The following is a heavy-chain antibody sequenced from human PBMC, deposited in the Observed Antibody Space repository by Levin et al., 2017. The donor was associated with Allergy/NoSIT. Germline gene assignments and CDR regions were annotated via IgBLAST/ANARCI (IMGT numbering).Heavy chain of an antibody. CDR2: ISSSSSYT. CDR1: GFTFSDYY. CDR3: ARARVEDIVVVVAAYYYYMDV. J-gene: IGHJ6*03. V-gene: IGHV3-11*06. Sequence: PGESLKISCAASGFTFSDYYMSWIRQAPGKGLEWVSYISSSSSYTNYADSVKGRFTISRDNAKNSLYLQMNSLRAEDTAVYYCARARVEDIVVVVAAYYYYMDVWGKGTTVTVSS. D-gene: IGHD2-15*01.